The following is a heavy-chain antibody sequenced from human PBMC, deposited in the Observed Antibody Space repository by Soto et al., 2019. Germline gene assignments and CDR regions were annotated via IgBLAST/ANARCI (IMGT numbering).Heavy chain of an antibody. CDR1: GFXFXXYX. Sequence: QVQLVQSGAEVKQPGASVKVSCKASGFXFXXYXXXXXXXXXXXXXXWRGIINPSGASTNYAQKFQGRVNLTRDTSTSTVSMEVSSLRSEDTAVYYCARDNSESNSWWFDPWGQGTLVTVSS. CDR3: ARDNSESNSWWFDP. D-gene: IGHD1-26*01. V-gene: IGHV1-46*01. CDR2: INPSGAST. J-gene: IGHJ5*02.